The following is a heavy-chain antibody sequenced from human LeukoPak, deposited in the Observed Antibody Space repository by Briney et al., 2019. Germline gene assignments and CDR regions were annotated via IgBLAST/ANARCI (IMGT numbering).Heavy chain of an antibody. CDR2: IWYDGSNK. D-gene: IGHD6-19*01. Sequence: GGSLRLSCAASGFTFSIYGMHWVRQAPGKGLEWVAVIWYDGSNKYYADSVKGRFTTSRDNSKNTLYLQMNSLRAEDTAVYYCARDYYSSGWTFDYWGQGTLVTVSS. CDR1: GFTFSIYG. V-gene: IGHV3-33*01. J-gene: IGHJ4*02. CDR3: ARDYYSSGWTFDY.